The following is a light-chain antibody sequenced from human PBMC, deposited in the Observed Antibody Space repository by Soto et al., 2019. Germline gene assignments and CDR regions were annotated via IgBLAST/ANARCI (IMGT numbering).Light chain of an antibody. V-gene: IGKV3-15*01. CDR3: QQYNERPPWT. CDR1: LTINNN. CDR2: GAS. Sequence: EIVMTQSPATLSVSPGESVTLSCRASLTINNNIAWYQHKPGQAPRLLIFGASYRATGVPGRFSGSGFGTEFTLSISSLQSEDFAVYYCQQYNERPPWTFGQGTKVEMK. J-gene: IGKJ1*01.